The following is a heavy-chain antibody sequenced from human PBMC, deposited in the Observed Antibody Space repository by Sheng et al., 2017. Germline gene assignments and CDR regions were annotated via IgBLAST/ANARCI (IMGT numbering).Heavy chain of an antibody. V-gene: IGHV3-21*01. Sequence: EVQLVESGGGLVKPGGSLRLSCAASGFTFSSYSMNWVRQAPGKGLEWVSSISSSSSYIYYADSVKGRFTISRDNAKNSLYLQMNSLRAEDTAVYYCARVGVLRIFGVGYAFDYVGQGTLVTVSS. CDR3: ARVGVLRIFGVGYAFDY. CDR2: ISSSSSYI. CDR1: GFTFSSYS. J-gene: IGHJ4*02. D-gene: IGHD3-3*01.